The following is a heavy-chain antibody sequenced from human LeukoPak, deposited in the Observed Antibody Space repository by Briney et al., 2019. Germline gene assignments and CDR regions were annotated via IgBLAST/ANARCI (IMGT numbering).Heavy chain of an antibody. V-gene: IGHV4-4*02. J-gene: IGHJ3*02. CDR1: GGSISSSNW. D-gene: IGHD2-21*02. CDR2: IYHSGST. Sequence: PSETLSLTCAVSGGSISSSNWWSWVRQPPGKGLEWIGEIYHSGSTNYNPSLKSRVTISVDKSKNQFSLKLSSVTAADTAVYYCASTPYCGGDCYSDAFDIWGQGTMVTVSS. CDR3: ASTPYCGGDCYSDAFDI.